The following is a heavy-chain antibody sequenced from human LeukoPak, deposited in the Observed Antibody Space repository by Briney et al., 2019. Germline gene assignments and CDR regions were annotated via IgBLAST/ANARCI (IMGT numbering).Heavy chain of an antibody. V-gene: IGHV1-2*02. CDR3: AREVNYDILTGYNGY. D-gene: IGHD3-9*01. CDR2: INPNSGGT. J-gene: IGHJ4*02. CDR1: GYTFTGYY. Sequence: ALVKVSCKASGYTFTGYYMHWVRQAPGQGLEWMGWINPNSGGTNYAQKFQGRVTMTRDTSISTAYMELSSLRSDDTAVYYCAREVNYDILTGYNGYWGQGTLVTVSS.